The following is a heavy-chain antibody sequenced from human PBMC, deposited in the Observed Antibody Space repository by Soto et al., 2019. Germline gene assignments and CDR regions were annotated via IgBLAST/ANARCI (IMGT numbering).Heavy chain of an antibody. Sequence: PGGSLRLSCAASGFTFSDYYMSWIRQAPGKGLEWVSYISSSGSTIYYADCVKGRFTISRDNAKNSLYLQMNSLRAEDTAVYYCARGNDFWSGSLYYFDYWGQGTLVTVSS. D-gene: IGHD3-3*01. J-gene: IGHJ4*02. CDR2: ISSSGSTI. CDR1: GFTFSDYY. V-gene: IGHV3-11*01. CDR3: ARGNDFWSGSLYYFDY.